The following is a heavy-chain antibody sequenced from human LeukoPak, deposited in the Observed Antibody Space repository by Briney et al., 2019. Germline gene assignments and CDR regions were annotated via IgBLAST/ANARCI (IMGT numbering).Heavy chain of an antibody. CDR3: AKVGALYSSSWNYDY. CDR1: GFTFSTYG. D-gene: IGHD6-13*01. CDR2: ISYGGSDK. J-gene: IGHJ4*02. V-gene: IGHV3-30*18. Sequence: GGSLRLSCAASGFTFSTYGMHWVRQAPGKGLEWVALISYGGSDKHYADSVQGRFTISRDNSKNTLYLQMNSLRAEDTAVYYCAKVGALYSSSWNYDYWGQGTLVTVSS.